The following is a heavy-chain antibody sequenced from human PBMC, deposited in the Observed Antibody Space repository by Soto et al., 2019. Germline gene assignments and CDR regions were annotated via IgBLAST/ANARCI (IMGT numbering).Heavy chain of an antibody. CDR2: IYYSGST. Sequence: SETLSLTCTVSGGSISSSSYYWGWIRQPPGKGLEWIGSIYYSGSTYYNPSLKSRVTISVDTSKNQFSLKLSSVTAADTAVYYCARRATYTGYYGMDVWGQGTTVTVSS. J-gene: IGHJ6*02. V-gene: IGHV4-39*01. CDR3: ARRATYTGYYGMDV. D-gene: IGHD1-26*01. CDR1: GGSISSSSYY.